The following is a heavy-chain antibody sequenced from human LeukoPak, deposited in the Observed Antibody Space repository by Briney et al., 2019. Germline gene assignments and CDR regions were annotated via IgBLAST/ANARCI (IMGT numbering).Heavy chain of an antibody. CDR3: ARDLNWETY. D-gene: IGHD7-27*01. J-gene: IGHJ4*02. CDR1: GGSISSYY. V-gene: IGHV4-59*01. CDR2: IYYSGTT. Sequence: PSETLSLTCTVSGGSISSYYWNWIRQPPGKGLEWIGYIYYSGTTNYSPSLKSRVTISVDTSKNQFSLKLSSVTAADTAVYYCARDLNWETYWGQGTLVSVSS.